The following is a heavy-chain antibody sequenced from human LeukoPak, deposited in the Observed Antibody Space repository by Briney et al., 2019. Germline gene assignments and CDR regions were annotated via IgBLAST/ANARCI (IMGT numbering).Heavy chain of an antibody. V-gene: IGHV3-30-3*01. CDR3: ARDYGYYYGSGSYYIPD. CDR2: ISYDGSNK. D-gene: IGHD3-10*01. Sequence: GGSLRLSCAASGFTFSSYAMHWVRQAPGKGLEWVAVISYDGSNKYYADSVKGRFTISRDNSKNTLYLQMNGLRAEDTAVYYCARDYGYYYGSGSYYIPDWGQGTLVTVSS. J-gene: IGHJ4*02. CDR1: GFTFSSYA.